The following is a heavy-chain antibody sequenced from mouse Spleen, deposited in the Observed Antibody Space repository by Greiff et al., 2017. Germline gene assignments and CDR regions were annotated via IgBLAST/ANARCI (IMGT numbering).Heavy chain of an antibody. CDR2: IDPSDSYT. CDR1: GYTFTSYW. V-gene: IGHV1-59*01. D-gene: IGHD1-3*01. J-gene: IGHJ3*01. Sequence: VQLQQPGAELVRPGTSVKLSCKASGYTFTSYWMHWVKQRPGQGLEWIGVIDPSDSYTNYNQKFKGKATLTVDTSSSTAYMQLSSLTSEDSAVYYCARPRLREAWFAYWGQGTLVTVSA. CDR3: ARPRLREAWFAY.